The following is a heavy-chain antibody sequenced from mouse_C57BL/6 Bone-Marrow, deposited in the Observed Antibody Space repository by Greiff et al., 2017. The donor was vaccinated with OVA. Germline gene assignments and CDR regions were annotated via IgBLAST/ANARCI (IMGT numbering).Heavy chain of an antibody. CDR1: GYAFSSYW. J-gene: IGHJ2*01. D-gene: IGHD2-1*01. Sequence: LVESGAELVKPGASVKISCKASGYAFSSYWMNWVKQRPGKGLEWIGQIYPGDGDTNYNGKFKGKATLTADKSSSTAYMQLSSLTSEDSAVYFCARSRGWKLRGPFDYWGQGTTLTVSS. CDR2: IYPGDGDT. V-gene: IGHV1-80*01. CDR3: ARSRGWKLRGPFDY.